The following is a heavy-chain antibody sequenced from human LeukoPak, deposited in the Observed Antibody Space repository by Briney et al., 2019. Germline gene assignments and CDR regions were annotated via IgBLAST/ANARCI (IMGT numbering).Heavy chain of an antibody. D-gene: IGHD1-26*01. V-gene: IGHV4-59*08. Sequence: SETLSLTCSVSGCTISSYDLSWTRQPPGKGLEWIAYIYYSGNTNYNPSLKSRVTISVDTSKNQFSQKLSSVPAADTAVDYCARLMAGATTSRFSASWGRGTLVTVSS. J-gene: IGHJ5*02. CDR2: IYYSGNT. CDR1: GCTISSYD. CDR3: ARLMAGATTSRFSAS.